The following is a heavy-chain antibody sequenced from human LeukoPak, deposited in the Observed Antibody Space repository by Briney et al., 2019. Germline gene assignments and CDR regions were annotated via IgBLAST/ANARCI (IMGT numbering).Heavy chain of an antibody. V-gene: IGHV3-7*01. CDR2: IKTDGSEK. D-gene: IGHD3-22*01. CDR1: GFTFSNYW. CDR3: ATYSSLNRREFQY. Sequence: GGSLRLSCEGSGFTFSNYWMGWVRQAPGKGLQWVANIKTDGSEKYYVNSVKGRFTISRDNAKNSLYLQMNSLRAEDTAVYYCATYSSLNRREFQYWGQGTLLTVSS. J-gene: IGHJ1*01.